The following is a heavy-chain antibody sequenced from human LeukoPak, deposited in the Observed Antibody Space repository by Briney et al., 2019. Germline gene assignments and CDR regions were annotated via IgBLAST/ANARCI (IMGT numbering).Heavy chain of an antibody. CDR2: IYNSGIT. V-gene: IGHV4-4*07. D-gene: IGHD3-22*01. Sequence: SETLSLTCTVSGGSISSYYWSWIRQPAGKGLEWIGRIYNSGITNYNPSLKSRVTISVDTSKNQFSLKLSSVTAADTAVYYCARGGYYYDSSGYYLLDAFDIWGQGTMVTVSS. CDR3: ARGGYYYDSSGYYLLDAFDI. J-gene: IGHJ3*02. CDR1: GGSISSYY.